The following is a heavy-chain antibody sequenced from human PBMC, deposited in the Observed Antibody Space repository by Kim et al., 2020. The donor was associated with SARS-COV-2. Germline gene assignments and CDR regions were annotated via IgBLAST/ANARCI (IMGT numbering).Heavy chain of an antibody. D-gene: IGHD6-19*01. V-gene: IGHV3-30*04. J-gene: IGHJ4*02. CDR2: ISYDGSNK. Sequence: GGSLRLSCAASGFTFSSYAMHWVRQAPGKGLEWVAVISYDGSNKYYADSVKGRFTISRDNSKNTLYLQMNSLRAEDTAVYYCARDYSSGWYSHFDYWGQGTLVTVSS. CDR1: GFTFSSYA. CDR3: ARDYSSGWYSHFDY.